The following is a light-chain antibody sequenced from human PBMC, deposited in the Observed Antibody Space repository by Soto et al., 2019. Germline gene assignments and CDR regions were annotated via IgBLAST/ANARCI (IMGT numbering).Light chain of an antibody. CDR1: SSDVGGYNY. J-gene: IGLJ3*02. CDR2: DVN. Sequence: QSALTQPRSVSGSPGQSVTISCTGTSSDVGGYNYVSWYQQHPGKAPKVIIYDVNKRPSGVPDRFSGSKSGNTASLTIFGLQAEDEADYFCCSYAGIYIHWVFGGGTKVTVL. CDR3: CSYAGIYIHWV. V-gene: IGLV2-11*01.